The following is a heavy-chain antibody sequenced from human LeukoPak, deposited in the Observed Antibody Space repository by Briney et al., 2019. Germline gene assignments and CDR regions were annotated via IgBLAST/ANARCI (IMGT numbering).Heavy chain of an antibody. J-gene: IGHJ4*02. V-gene: IGHV1-18*01. CDR3: ARWGPDFWSDYYPFDY. Sequence: ASVKVSCKASGYSFISYGISWVRQAPGQRLEWMGWISGHNGQTSYAQKLQGRVTMTTETSTSTVYMELRSLRSDDTAVYYCARWGPDFWSDYYPFDYWGQGTLVIVSS. D-gene: IGHD3-3*01. CDR1: GYSFISYG. CDR2: ISGHNGQT.